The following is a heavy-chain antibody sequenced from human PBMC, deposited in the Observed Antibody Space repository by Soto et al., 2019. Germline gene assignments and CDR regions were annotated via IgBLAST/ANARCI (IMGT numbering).Heavy chain of an antibody. V-gene: IGHV3-21*01. CDR2: ISSRSDI. D-gene: IGHD2-2*02. CDR1: GFTFSTYS. Sequence: KAGGSLSLSCVGSGFTFSTYSINWVRQAPGKGLEWVSSISSRSDIYYADSVKGRFTISRDNAKNSVSLQMNSLRAEDTAVYYCAREYTAWPLAYGLDVWGQGTTVTVSS. CDR3: AREYTAWPLAYGLDV. J-gene: IGHJ6*02.